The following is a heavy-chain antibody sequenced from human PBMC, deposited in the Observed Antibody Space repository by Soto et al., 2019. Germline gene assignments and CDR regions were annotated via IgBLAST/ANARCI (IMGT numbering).Heavy chain of an antibody. CDR2: IYYSGST. Sequence: SETLSLTCTVSGGSISSYYWSWIRQPPGKGLEWIGYIYYSGSTNYNPFLKSRVTISVDTSKNQFSLKLSSVTAADTAVYYCARDHGRDGCNLYYWGQGTLVTVSS. CDR3: ARDHGRDGCNLYY. J-gene: IGHJ4*02. CDR1: GGSISSYY. V-gene: IGHV4-59*01. D-gene: IGHD6-19*01.